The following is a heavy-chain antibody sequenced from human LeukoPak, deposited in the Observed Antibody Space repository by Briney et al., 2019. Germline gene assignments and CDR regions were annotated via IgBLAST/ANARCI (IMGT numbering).Heavy chain of an antibody. CDR2: ISSSSSYI. CDR1: GFTFSTYS. D-gene: IGHD6-13*01. CDR3: ARDDEGSSWPGLDY. Sequence: PGGSLRLSCAASGFTFSTYSMNWVRQAPGKGLEWVSSISSSSSYIYYADSVKGRFTISRDNAKNSLYLQMNSLRAEDTAVYYCARDDEGSSWPGLDYWGQGTLVTVSS. J-gene: IGHJ4*02. V-gene: IGHV3-21*01.